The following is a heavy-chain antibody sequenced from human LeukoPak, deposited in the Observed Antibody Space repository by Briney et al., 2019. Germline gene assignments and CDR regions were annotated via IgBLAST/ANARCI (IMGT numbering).Heavy chain of an antibody. CDR1: GGSTSSYY. J-gene: IGHJ5*02. V-gene: IGHV4-4*07. D-gene: IGHD3-22*01. CDR2: IYTSGSTYTSGST. CDR3: ARDYDSSGYLP. Sequence: SETLSLTCTVSGGSTSSYYWSWIRQPAGKGLEWIGRIYTSGSTYTSGSTNYNPSLKSRVTISVDKSKNQFSLKLSSVTAADTAVYYCARDYDSSGYLPWGQGTLVTVSS.